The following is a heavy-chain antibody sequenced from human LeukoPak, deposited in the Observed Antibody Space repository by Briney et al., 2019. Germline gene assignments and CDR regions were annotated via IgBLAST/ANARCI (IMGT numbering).Heavy chain of an antibody. CDR1: GGSISSSSYY. D-gene: IGHD2-2*01. CDR3: ARSPLGKYCSSTSCLTEYYGMDV. V-gene: IGHV4-39*07. CDR2: IYYSGST. Sequence: PSETLSLTCTVSGGSISSSSYYWGWIRQPPGKGLEWIGSIYYSGSTYYNPSLKSRVTISVDTSKNQFSLKLSSVTAADTAVYYCARSPLGKYCSSTSCLTEYYGMDVWGQGTTVTVSS. J-gene: IGHJ6*02.